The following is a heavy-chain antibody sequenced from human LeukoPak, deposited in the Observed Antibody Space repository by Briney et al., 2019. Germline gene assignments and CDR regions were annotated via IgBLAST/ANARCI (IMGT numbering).Heavy chain of an antibody. CDR2: IWYDGSNK. J-gene: IGHJ4*02. V-gene: IGHV3-33*01. Sequence: PGGSLRLSCAASGFTFSNYGMHWVRQAPGKGLEWVAVIWYDGSNKYYADSVKGRFTISRDNSKNTLYLQMDSLRAEDTAVYYCARRDYGSGSYYDHWGQGTLVTVSS. CDR3: ARRDYGSGSYYDH. CDR1: GFTFSNYG. D-gene: IGHD3-10*01.